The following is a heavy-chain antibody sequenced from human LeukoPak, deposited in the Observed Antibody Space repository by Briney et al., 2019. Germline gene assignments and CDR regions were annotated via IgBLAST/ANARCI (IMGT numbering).Heavy chain of an antibody. V-gene: IGHV3-30*18. J-gene: IGHJ4*02. CDR2: ISYDGSNK. Sequence: GGSLRLSCAASGFTFSSYGMHWVRQAPGKGLEWVAVISYDGSNKYYADSVKGRFTIPRDNSKNTLYLQMNSLRAEDTAVYYCAKDLAVAGTGEFDYWGQGTLVTVSS. CDR3: AKDLAVAGTGEFDY. CDR1: GFTFSSYG. D-gene: IGHD6-19*01.